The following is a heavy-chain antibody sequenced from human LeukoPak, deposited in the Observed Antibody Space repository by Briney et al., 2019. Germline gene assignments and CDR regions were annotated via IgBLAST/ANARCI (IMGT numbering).Heavy chain of an antibody. CDR1: GGSISSYY. V-gene: IGHV4-59*08. D-gene: IGHD3-22*01. Sequence: SETLSLTCTVSGGSISSYYWSWIRQPPGKGLEWIGYIYYSGRTNYNPSLKSRVTISVDTSKNQFSLKLSSVTAADTAVYYCAGDQGYDSSGYYYANYYGMDVWGQGTTVTVSS. CDR3: AGDQGYDSSGYYYANYYGMDV. J-gene: IGHJ6*02. CDR2: IYYSGRT.